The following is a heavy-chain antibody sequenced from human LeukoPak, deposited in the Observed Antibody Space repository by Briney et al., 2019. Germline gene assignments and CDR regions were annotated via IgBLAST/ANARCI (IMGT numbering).Heavy chain of an antibody. CDR2: ISSSSSYI. CDR3: ARDRPDYGDYVWALV. V-gene: IGHV3-21*01. J-gene: IGHJ4*02. CDR1: GFTFSSHS. D-gene: IGHD4-17*01. Sequence: RAGGSLRLSCAASGFTFSSHSMNWVRQAPGKGLEWVSSISSSSSYIYYADSVKGRFTISRDNAKNSLYLQMNSLRAEDTAVYYCARDRPDYGDYVWALVWGQGTLVTVSS.